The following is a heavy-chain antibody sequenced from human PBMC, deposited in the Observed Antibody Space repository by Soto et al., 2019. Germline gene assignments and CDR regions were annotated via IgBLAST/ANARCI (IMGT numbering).Heavy chain of an antibody. J-gene: IGHJ4*02. CDR2: ITGGGDNT. V-gene: IGHV3-23*01. CDR3: TQDGGSRDWLTVN. Sequence: EVQLLESGGDLVQPGGSLRLSCAXSGFTFTSYAMSWIRQAPGKGLEWVSAITGGGDNTYYADSVKGRFTISRDNSKNTLYLQMNSLRAEDTAFYYCTQDGGSRDWLTVNWGQGTLVTVSS. D-gene: IGHD3-9*01. CDR1: GFTFTSYA.